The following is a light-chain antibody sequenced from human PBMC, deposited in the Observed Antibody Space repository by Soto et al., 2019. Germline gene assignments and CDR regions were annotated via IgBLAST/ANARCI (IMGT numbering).Light chain of an antibody. CDR3: QQRDNWPQT. J-gene: IGKJ1*01. Sequence: EIVLTQSPATLSLSPVERDTLSCRASQSIRTFLAWYQHRPGQAPRLLIYDASDRATGIPARFSGSGSGTDFTLTISSLEPEDSAFYYCQQRDNWPQTFCQGTKVDIK. CDR1: QSIRTF. V-gene: IGKV3-11*01. CDR2: DAS.